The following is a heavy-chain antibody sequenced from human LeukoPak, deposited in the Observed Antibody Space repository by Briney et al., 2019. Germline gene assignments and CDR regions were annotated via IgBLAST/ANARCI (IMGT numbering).Heavy chain of an antibody. CDR3: ASGLYYGSGSYMPHD. CDR2: IYYSGST. Sequence: SETLSLTCTVSGGSISSYYWSWIRQPPGKGLEWIGYIYYSGSTNYNPSLKSRVTISVDTSKNQFSLKLSSVTADDTAVYYCASGLYYGSGSYMPHDWGQGTLVTVSS. J-gene: IGHJ4*02. CDR1: GGSISSYY. V-gene: IGHV4-59*01. D-gene: IGHD3-10*01.